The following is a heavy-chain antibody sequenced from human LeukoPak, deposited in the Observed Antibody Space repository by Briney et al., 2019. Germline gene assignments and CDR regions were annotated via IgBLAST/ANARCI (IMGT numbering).Heavy chain of an antibody. CDR2: IYPGDSDT. D-gene: IGHD6-13*01. Sequence: GESLKISCKGSGDSFISYWIGWVRQMPGKGLEWMGIIYPGDSDTRYSPSFQGQVTISADKSISTAYLQWSSLKASDTAMYYCARGNGQQLVYPYFDYWGQGTLVTVS. J-gene: IGHJ4*02. CDR3: ARGNGQQLVYPYFDY. CDR1: GDSFISYW. V-gene: IGHV5-51*01.